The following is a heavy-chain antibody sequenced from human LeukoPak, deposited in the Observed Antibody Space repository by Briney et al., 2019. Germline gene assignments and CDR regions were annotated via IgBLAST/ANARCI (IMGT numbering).Heavy chain of an antibody. V-gene: IGHV4-34*01. CDR1: GGSFSGYY. D-gene: IGHD2-15*01. Sequence: SETLSLTCAVYGGSFSGYYWSWIRQPPGKGLEWIGEINHSGSTNYNPSLKSRVTISVDTSKNQFSLKLSSVTAADTAVYYCARDPRLQGYFDYWGQGTLVTVSS. J-gene: IGHJ4*02. CDR3: ARDPRLQGYFDY. CDR2: INHSGST.